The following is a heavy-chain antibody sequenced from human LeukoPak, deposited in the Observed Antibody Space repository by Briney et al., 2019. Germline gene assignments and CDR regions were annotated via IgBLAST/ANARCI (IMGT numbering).Heavy chain of an antibody. CDR1: GYSFTSYW. CDR2: IDPSDSYT. J-gene: IGHJ6*04. CDR3: ARHGGPNYDILTGYSRPYYGMDV. Sequence: GESLKISCKGSGYSFTSYWISWVRQMPGKGLEWMGRIDPSDSYTNYSPSFQGHVTISADKSISTAYLQWSSLKASDTAVYYCARHGGPNYDILTGYSRPYYGMDVWGKGTTVTVSS. D-gene: IGHD3-9*01. V-gene: IGHV5-10-1*01.